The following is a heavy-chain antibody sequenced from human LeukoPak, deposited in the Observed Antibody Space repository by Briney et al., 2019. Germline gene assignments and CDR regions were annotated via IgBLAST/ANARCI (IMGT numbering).Heavy chain of an antibody. D-gene: IGHD2-2*01. J-gene: IGHJ5*02. CDR2: IFYSGNT. V-gene: IGHV4-31*03. CDR3: ARGRRNCSSTSCYRGWFDP. Sequence: SETLSLTCTVSGGSINSGGYYWSWIRQHPGKGLEWIGYIFYSGNTNYNPSLKSRVTISVESSKNQFSLKLSSVTAADTAVYYCARGRRNCSSTSCYRGWFDPWGQGTLVTVSS. CDR1: GGSINSGGYY.